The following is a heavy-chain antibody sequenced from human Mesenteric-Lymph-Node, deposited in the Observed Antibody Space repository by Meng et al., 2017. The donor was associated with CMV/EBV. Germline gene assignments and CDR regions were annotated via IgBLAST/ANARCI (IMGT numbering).Heavy chain of an antibody. D-gene: IGHD2/OR15-2a*01. V-gene: IGHV4-39*07. Sequence: GSLRLSCTVSGGSLNAVDYYWGWFRQPPGEGLEWIGSIFNSGTTSHNSSLTSRVALSIDTSTNQFSLKLTSVTAADTAVYYCAREQKTMVTDAGLGYFRVDPWGQGALVTVSS. CDR1: GGSLNAVDYY. CDR2: IFNSGTT. J-gene: IGHJ5*02. CDR3: AREQKTMVTDAGLGYFRVDP.